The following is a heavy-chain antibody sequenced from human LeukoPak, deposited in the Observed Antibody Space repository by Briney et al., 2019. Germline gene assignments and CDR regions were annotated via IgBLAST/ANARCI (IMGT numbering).Heavy chain of an antibody. CDR1: GVTFSSDA. J-gene: IGHJ6*03. CDR3: AKGGWLGIFQNYYMDV. CDR2: ISHIGGST. D-gene: IGHD6-19*01. Sequence: PGRSLRLSCAASGVTFSSDAMSWVRQAPGKGLEWVSAISHIGGSTYYADSVKGRFTISRDNSKNTLYLQMNTLRSEDTATYYCAKGGWLGIFQNYYMDVWGKGTTVTVSS. V-gene: IGHV3-23*01.